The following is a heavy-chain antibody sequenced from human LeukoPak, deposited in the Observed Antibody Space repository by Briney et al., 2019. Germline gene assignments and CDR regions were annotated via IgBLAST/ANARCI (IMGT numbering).Heavy chain of an antibody. CDR1: GYTFTSYG. V-gene: IGHV1-18*01. D-gene: IGHD3-22*01. CDR3: ARNYYDSSGYPNWFDP. J-gene: IGHJ5*02. CDR2: ISAYNGNT. Sequence: ASVKVSCKASGYTFTSYGISWVRQAPGQGLEWMGWISAYNGNTNYAQKLQGRVTMTTDTSTSTAYTELRSLRSDDTAVYYCARNYYDSSGYPNWFDPWGQGTLVTVSS.